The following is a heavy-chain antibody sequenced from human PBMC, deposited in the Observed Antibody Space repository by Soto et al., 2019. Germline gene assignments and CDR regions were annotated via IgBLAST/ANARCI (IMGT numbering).Heavy chain of an antibody. CDR3: TTAPGLFSGSYNYYYGMDV. CDR2: IKSKTDGGTT. J-gene: IGHJ6*02. V-gene: IGHV3-15*07. Sequence: GGSLRLSCAASGFTFSNAWMNWVRQAPGKGLEWVGRIKSKTDGGTTDYAAPVKGRFTISRDDSKNTLYLQMNSLKTEDTAVYYCTTAPGLFSGSYNYYYGMDVWGQGTTVTVSS. D-gene: IGHD1-26*01. CDR1: GFTFSNAW.